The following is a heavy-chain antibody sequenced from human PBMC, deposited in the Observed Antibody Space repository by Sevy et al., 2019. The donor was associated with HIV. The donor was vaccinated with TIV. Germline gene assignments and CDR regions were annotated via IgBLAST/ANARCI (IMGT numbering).Heavy chain of an antibody. CDR1: GFTFSPYW. J-gene: IGHJ4*02. CDR2: IRPDGSDK. Sequence: GGSLRLSCAASGFTFSPYWMTWVRQAPGKGLEWVANIRPDGSDKYYVDSVKGRFTISRDNAKNSLYLQMNSLRADDPGIYYRGGGGGVERWGQGALVTVSS. V-gene: IGHV3-7*04. CDR3: GGGGGVER. D-gene: IGHD3-16*01.